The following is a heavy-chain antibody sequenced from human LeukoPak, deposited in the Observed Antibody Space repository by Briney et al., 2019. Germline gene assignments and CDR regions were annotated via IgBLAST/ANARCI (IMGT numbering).Heavy chain of an antibody. CDR3: AKVGYSGSYDY. CDR2: ISYDGSNK. CDR1: GFTFSSYA. V-gene: IGHV3-30-3*01. D-gene: IGHD1-26*01. J-gene: IGHJ4*02. Sequence: PGGSLRLSCAASGFTFSSYAMHWVRQAPGKGLEWVAVISYDGSNKYYADSVKGRFTISRDNAKNSLYLQMNSLRAEDTALYYCAKVGYSGSYDYWGQGTLVTVSS.